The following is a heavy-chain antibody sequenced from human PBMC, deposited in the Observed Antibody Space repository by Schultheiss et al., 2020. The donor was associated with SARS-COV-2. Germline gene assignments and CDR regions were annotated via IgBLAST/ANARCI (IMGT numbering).Heavy chain of an antibody. CDR1: GYTFTSYG. J-gene: IGHJ5*02. CDR2: MNPNSGNT. D-gene: IGHD1-1*01. CDR3: ARDANAFDP. V-gene: IGHV1-8*02. Sequence: ASVKVSCKASGYTFTSYGISWVRQAPGQGLEWMGWMNPNSGNTGYAQKFQGRVTMTRNTSISTAYMELSSLRSEDTAVYYCARDANAFDPWGQGTLVTVSS.